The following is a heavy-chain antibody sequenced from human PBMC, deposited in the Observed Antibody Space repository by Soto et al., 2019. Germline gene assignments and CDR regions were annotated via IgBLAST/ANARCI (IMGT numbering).Heavy chain of an antibody. J-gene: IGHJ5*02. V-gene: IGHV3-30*18. D-gene: IGHD3-16*01. CDR1: GFSFSNYA. Sequence: QDQLVESGVGVVQPGRSLRLSCTAPGFSFSNYALHWVRQAPGKGLEWVAVISYDGSNEYYGDAVKGRFTIFRDDSKNMLYLQMNSLKDDDTAVYYCAKDGASWGQGTLVTVSS. CDR2: ISYDGSNE. CDR3: AKDGAS.